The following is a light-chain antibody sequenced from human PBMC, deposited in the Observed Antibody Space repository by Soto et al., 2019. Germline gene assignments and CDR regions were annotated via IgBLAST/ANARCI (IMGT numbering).Light chain of an antibody. Sequence: QSVLTQPASVSGSPGQSITISCTGTSSDVGGYNYVSWYQQHPGKAPKLMIYDVTNRPSGVSSRFSGSKSGNTASLTTSGLQAEDEADYYCASYTSSATYVIVTGTKVTVL. CDR3: ASYTSSATYV. CDR2: DVT. V-gene: IGLV2-14*01. J-gene: IGLJ1*01. CDR1: SSDVGGYNY.